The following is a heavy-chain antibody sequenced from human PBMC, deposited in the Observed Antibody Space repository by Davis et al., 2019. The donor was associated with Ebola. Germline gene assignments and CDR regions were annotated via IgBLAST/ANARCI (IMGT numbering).Heavy chain of an antibody. CDR2: IYYSGST. J-gene: IGHJ3*02. Sequence: PSETLSLTCTVSGGSISSGDYYWSWIRQPPGKGLEWIGYIYYSGSTYYNPSLKSRVTISVDTSKNQFSLKLSSVTAADTAVYYCAREQIVVVTAACFDIWGQGTMVTVSS. CDR3: AREQIVVVTAACFDI. V-gene: IGHV4-30-4*01. CDR1: GGSISSGDYY. D-gene: IGHD2-21*02.